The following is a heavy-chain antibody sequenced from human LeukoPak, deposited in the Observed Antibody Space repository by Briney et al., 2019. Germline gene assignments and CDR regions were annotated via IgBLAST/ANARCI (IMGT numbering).Heavy chain of an antibody. J-gene: IGHJ5*02. D-gene: IGHD6-19*01. Sequence: ASVKVSCKASGGTFSSYAISWVRQAPGQGLEWMGRIIPILGIANYAQKFQGRVTITADKSTSTAYMELSSLRSEDTAVYYCAVHNSSGWTNNWFDPWGQGTLVTVSS. CDR3: AVHNSSGWTNNWFDP. V-gene: IGHV1-69*04. CDR2: IIPILGIA. CDR1: GGTFSSYA.